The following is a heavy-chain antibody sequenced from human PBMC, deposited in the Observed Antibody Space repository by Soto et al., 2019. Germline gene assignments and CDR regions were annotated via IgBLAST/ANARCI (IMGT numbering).Heavy chain of an antibody. CDR2: ISGSGGST. J-gene: IGHJ5*02. CDR1: GFTFSSYA. D-gene: IGHD2-2*01. V-gene: IGHV3-23*01. Sequence: GGSLRLSCAASGFTFSSYAMSWVRQAPGKGLEWVSAISGSGGSTYYADSVKGRFTISRDNSKNTLYLQMNSLRAEDTAVYYCAKDTYTRSHCSSTSCYENWFDPWGQGT. CDR3: AKDTYTRSHCSSTSCYENWFDP.